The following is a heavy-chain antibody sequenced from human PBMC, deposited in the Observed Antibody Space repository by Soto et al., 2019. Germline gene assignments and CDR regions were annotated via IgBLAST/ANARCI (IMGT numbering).Heavy chain of an antibody. CDR1: GGSISSSSYY. D-gene: IGHD3-10*01. V-gene: IGHV4-39*01. CDR2: IYYSGST. Sequence: SETLSLTCTVSGGSISSSSYYWGWIRQPPGKGLEWIGSIYYSGSTYYNPSLKSRVTISVDTSKNQFSLKLSSVTAADTAVYYCARPGSGHDAFDIWGQGTMVTVSS. J-gene: IGHJ3*02. CDR3: ARPGSGHDAFDI.